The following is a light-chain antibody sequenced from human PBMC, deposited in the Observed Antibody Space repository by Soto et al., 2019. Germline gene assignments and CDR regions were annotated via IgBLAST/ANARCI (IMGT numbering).Light chain of an antibody. J-gene: IGKJ3*01. CDR3: QQYGRSPFT. CDR1: QSVSSN. Sequence: ERVITHYTATLSVSPGERATLSCRAIQSVSSNLAWYQQKPGQAPRLPIYGASSRATGVPDRFSASGSGIDFTLTISRLEPEDFAVYYCQQYGRSPFTFGAGTKADI. V-gene: IGKV3-20*01. CDR2: GAS.